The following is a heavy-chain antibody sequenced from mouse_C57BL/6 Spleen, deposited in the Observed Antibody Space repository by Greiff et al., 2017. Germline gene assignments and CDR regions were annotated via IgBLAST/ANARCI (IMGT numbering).Heavy chain of an antibody. CDR2: ISYDGSN. D-gene: IGHD2-13*01. CDR1: GYSITSGYY. Sequence: EVQLQESGPGLVKPSQSLSLTCSVTGYSITSGYYWNWIRQFPGNKLEWMCYISYDGSNNYNPSLKNRISITRATSKNQFFLKLHSVTTEDTATYYYAIYYDDPYWYCNVWGTGTAVTVSS. V-gene: IGHV3-6*01. CDR3: AIYYDDPYWYCNV. J-gene: IGHJ1*03.